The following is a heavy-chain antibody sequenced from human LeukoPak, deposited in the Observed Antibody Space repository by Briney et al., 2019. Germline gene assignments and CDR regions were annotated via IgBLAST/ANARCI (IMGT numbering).Heavy chain of an antibody. J-gene: IGHJ4*02. CDR3: AKDRYSCGWYGY. CDR2: ISGSGGST. D-gene: IGHD6-19*01. CDR1: GFTFSIYA. V-gene: IGHV3-23*01. Sequence: GGSLGLSCAASGFTFSIYAMSWVRQAPGKGLEWVSAISGSGGSTYYADSVKGRFTISRDNSKNTLSLQMNSLRAEDTAVYYCAKDRYSCGWYGYWGQGTLVTVSS.